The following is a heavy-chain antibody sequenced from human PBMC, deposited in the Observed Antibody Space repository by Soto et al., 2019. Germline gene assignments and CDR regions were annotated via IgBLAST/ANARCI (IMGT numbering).Heavy chain of an antibody. V-gene: IGHV5-51*01. CDR2: IFPRDFDV. CDR1: GYTFTNYW. J-gene: IGHJ4*02. Sequence: GESLKISCQTSGYTFTNYWIGWVRQMPGGGLEWLGLIFPRDFDVRYSPSFEGQVTISADRSTATAFLKWRSLEAPDSALYFCARLVSLLQPIDSSGKGTQVTV. D-gene: IGHD4-4*01. CDR3: ARLVSLLQPIDS.